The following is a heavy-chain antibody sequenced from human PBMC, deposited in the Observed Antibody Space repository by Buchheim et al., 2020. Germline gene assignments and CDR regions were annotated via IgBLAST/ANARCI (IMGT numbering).Heavy chain of an antibody. D-gene: IGHD2-15*01. V-gene: IGHV3-30*18. Sequence: QVQLVESGGGVVQPGRSLRLSCAASGFTFSSYGMHWVRQAPGKGLEWVAVISYDGSNKYYADSVKGRFTISRDNSKNTLYLQMNSLRAEDTAVYYCAKDAIVVMVPSYGMDVWGQGTT. CDR1: GFTFSSYG. CDR2: ISYDGSNK. CDR3: AKDAIVVMVPSYGMDV. J-gene: IGHJ6*02.